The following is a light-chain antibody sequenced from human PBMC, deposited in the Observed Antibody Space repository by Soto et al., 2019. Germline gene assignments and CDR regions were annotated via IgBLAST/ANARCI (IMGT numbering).Light chain of an antibody. CDR3: QQRSNWPLT. Sequence: EIVLTQSPGTLSLSPGERATLSCRASQSVSSSYLAWYQQKPGQAPRLLIYGASSRATGIPDRFSGSGSGTDFTLTISRVEPVDFAVYYCQQRSNWPLTFGGGTKVDIK. V-gene: IGKV3D-20*02. CDR1: QSVSSSY. CDR2: GAS. J-gene: IGKJ4*01.